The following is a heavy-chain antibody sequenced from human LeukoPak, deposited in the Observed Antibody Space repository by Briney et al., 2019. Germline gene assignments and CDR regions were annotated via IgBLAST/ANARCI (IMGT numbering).Heavy chain of an antibody. Sequence: SETLSPTCTVSGGSISSSSYYWGWIRQPPGKGLEWSGSIYYSGSTYYNPSLKSRVTISVDTSKNQFSLKLSSVTAADTAVYYCARHLNYDFWSGYSNNWFDPWGQGTLVTVSS. V-gene: IGHV4-39*01. J-gene: IGHJ5*02. D-gene: IGHD3-3*01. CDR3: ARHLNYDFWSGYSNNWFDP. CDR1: GGSISSSSYY. CDR2: IYYSGST.